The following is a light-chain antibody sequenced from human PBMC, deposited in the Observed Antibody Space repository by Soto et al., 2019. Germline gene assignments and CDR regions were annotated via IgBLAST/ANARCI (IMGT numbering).Light chain of an antibody. CDR3: QQYGSSPET. V-gene: IGKV3-20*01. Sequence: MVLTQSPGTLSLSAWEGATQSVSASQSVSRSYLAWYQQKPGQAPRLLIYGASSRATGIPDRFSGSGSGTDFTLTISRLEPEDFAVYYCQQYGSSPETFGQGTKVDIK. J-gene: IGKJ1*01. CDR2: GAS. CDR1: QSVSRSY.